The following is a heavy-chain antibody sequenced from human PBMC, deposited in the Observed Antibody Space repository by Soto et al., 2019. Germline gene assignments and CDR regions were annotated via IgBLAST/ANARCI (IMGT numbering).Heavy chain of an antibody. D-gene: IGHD2-8*01. CDR2: ISYDGSNK. CDR1: GFTFSSYG. CDR3: AKVGYGGYYGMDV. J-gene: IGHJ6*02. Sequence: QVQLVESGGGVVQPGRSLRLSCAASGFTFSSYGMHWVRQAPGKGLEWVAVISYDGSNKYYADSVKGRFIISRDNSKNTLYLQMNSLRAEDTAVYYCAKVGYGGYYGMDVWGQGTTVTVSS. V-gene: IGHV3-30*18.